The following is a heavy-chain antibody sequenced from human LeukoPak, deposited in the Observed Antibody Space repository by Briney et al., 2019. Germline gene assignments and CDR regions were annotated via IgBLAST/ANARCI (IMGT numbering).Heavy chain of an antibody. CDR2: FSGSGDTT. Sequence: GGSLRLSCAASGFTFNSYAMSWVRQAPGKGLEWVSSFSGSGDTTHYADSVKGRFTISRDNSKNTLYLQMRSLRAEDSAVYYCAKSPTRRMVRGVMYFEGWGQGTLVTVSS. D-gene: IGHD3-10*01. CDR1: GFTFNSYA. CDR3: AKSPTRRMVRGVMYFEG. V-gene: IGHV3-23*01. J-gene: IGHJ4*02.